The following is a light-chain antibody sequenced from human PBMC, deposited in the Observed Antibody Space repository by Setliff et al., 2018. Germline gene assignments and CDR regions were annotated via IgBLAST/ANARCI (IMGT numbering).Light chain of an antibody. CDR1: SGDVGAFNH. Sequence: GQSITISCTGTSGDVGAFNHVSWYQQNPGNAPKLLIYEVTIRPSGISNRFSGFKSGNTASLTISGLQVEDEADYYCCSYSVSGAVLFGGGTKVTVL. J-gene: IGLJ2*01. CDR2: EVT. CDR3: CSYSVSGAVL. V-gene: IGLV2-14*01.